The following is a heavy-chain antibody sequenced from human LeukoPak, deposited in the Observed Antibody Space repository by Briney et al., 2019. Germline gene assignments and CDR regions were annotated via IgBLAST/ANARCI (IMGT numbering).Heavy chain of an antibody. J-gene: IGHJ4*02. CDR1: GGSFSSGSYY. V-gene: IGHV4-61*01. D-gene: IGHD3-16*01. CDR3: ARGVARGGF. CDR2: INHSGST. Sequence: PSETLSLTCTVSGGSFSSGSYYWSWIRQPPGKGLEWIGEINHSGSTNYNPSLKSRVTISVDTSKNQFSLKLSSVTAADTAVYYCARGVARGGFWGQGTLVTVSS.